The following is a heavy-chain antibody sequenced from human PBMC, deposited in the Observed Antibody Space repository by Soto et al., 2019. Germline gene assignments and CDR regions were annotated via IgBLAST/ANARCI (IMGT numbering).Heavy chain of an antibody. CDR3: ARARGDDFWGNYPLDY. CDR1: GGSLNSYY. CDR2: IYSNGGS. V-gene: IGHV4-59*01. D-gene: IGHD3-16*02. Sequence: SETLSLTCTVSGGSLNSYYWGWIRQSPGKGLEWIGNIYSNGGSNYNPSLKSRVTISLDTPKNQFSLQLTSLTAADTALYYCARARGDDFWGNYPLDYWGQGILVTVSS. J-gene: IGHJ4*02.